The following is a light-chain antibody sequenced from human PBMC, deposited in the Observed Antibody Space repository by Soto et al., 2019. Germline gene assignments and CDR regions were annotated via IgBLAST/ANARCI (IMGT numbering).Light chain of an antibody. V-gene: IGKV3-15*01. CDR2: HTS. CDR3: QHYNNWPLT. J-gene: IGKJ4*01. Sequence: ETVMTQSPGTLSVSPGERATLSCRASQRIGSDLAWYQQKPGQAPRLLIYHTSTRATGVPARFIGSASGTEFTLTITSLQSEDSVVYYCQHYNNWPLTFGGGTKVEIK. CDR1: QRIGSD.